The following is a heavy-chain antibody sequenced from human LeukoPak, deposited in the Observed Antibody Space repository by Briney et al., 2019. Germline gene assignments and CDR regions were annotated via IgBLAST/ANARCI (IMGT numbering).Heavy chain of an antibody. CDR3: ARDAETYYYDSSGYPHWYFDL. J-gene: IGHJ2*01. D-gene: IGHD3-22*01. Sequence: ASVKVSCKASGYTFTSYGISWVRQAPGQGLEWMGWISAYNGNTNYAQKLQGRVTMTTDTSTSTAYMELRSLRSDDTAVYYCARDAETYYYDSSGYPHWYFDLWGRGTLVTVFS. V-gene: IGHV1-18*01. CDR2: ISAYNGNT. CDR1: GYTFTSYG.